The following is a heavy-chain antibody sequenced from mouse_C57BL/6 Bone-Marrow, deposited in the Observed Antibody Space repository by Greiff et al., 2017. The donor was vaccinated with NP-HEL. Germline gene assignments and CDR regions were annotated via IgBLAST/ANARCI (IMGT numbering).Heavy chain of an antibody. V-gene: IGHV1-15*01. CDR2: IDPETGGT. D-gene: IGHD1-1*01. Sequence: QVQLKESGAELVRPGASVTLSCKASGYTFTDYEMHWVKQTPVHGLEWIGAIDPETGGTAYNQKFKGKAILTADKSSSTAYMELRSLTSEASAVYYVTVDYYVSSFDYWGQGTTLTVSS. CDR3: TVDYYVSSFDY. CDR1: GYTFTDYE. J-gene: IGHJ2*01.